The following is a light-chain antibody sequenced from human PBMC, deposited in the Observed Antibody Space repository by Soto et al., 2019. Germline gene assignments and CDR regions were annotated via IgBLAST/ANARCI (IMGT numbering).Light chain of an antibody. V-gene: IGLV2-14*03. CDR1: ISDVSGYNF. CDR3: SSYTSSNTYV. Sequence: QSALTQPASVSGSPGQSITISCTGTISDVSGYNFVSWYQQYPGKAPKLTIYDVSNRPSGVSNRFSGSKSGNTASLTISGLQAEDEADYYCSSYTSSNTYVFGAGTKVTVL. J-gene: IGLJ1*01. CDR2: DVS.